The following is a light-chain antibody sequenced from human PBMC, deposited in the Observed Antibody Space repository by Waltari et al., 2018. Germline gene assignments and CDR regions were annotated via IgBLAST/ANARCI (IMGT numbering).Light chain of an antibody. CDR3: QQRNSYPIT. CDR2: TAS. Sequence: DIQLTQSPSFLSASVGDRVTITCRSSQGISSYLAWYQQKAGKAPKLLIHTASTLQGGVPSRFSGSGSGTDFTLTISSLQPEDFATSYCQQRNSYPITFGQGTRLEIK. J-gene: IGKJ5*01. V-gene: IGKV1-9*01. CDR1: QGISSY.